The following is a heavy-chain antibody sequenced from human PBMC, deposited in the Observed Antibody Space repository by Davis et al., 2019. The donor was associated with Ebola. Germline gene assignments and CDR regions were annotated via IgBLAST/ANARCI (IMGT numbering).Heavy chain of an antibody. CDR3: AREGIAAAGSYYYYYYGMDV. D-gene: IGHD6-13*01. CDR1: GFPFSSYG. J-gene: IGHJ6*02. CDR2: IWYDGSNK. Sequence: GESLKISCEAPGFPFSSYGLHWVRQAPGKGLEGVAVIWYDGSNKYYADSVKGRFTISRDNSKNTLYLQMNSLRAEDTAVYYCAREGIAAAGSYYYYYYGMDVWGQGTTVTVSS. V-gene: IGHV3-33*01.